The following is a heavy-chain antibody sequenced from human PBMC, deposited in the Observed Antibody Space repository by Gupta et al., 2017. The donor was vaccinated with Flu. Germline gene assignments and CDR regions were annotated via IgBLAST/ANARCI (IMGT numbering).Heavy chain of an antibody. D-gene: IGHD2-21*02. Sequence: QVQLQESGPGLVKPSQTLSLTCTVSGGSINSVNYYWSWIRQHPGKGLEWIGYISYSGSTFYNPSLESRLTMSLDSSKNQFSLKLTSVTAADTAVYFCARENLAHCGGDCYSADFDYWGQGTLITVSS. CDR1: GGSINSVNYY. CDR2: ISYSGST. J-gene: IGHJ4*02. CDR3: ARENLAHCGGDCYSADFDY. V-gene: IGHV4-31*03.